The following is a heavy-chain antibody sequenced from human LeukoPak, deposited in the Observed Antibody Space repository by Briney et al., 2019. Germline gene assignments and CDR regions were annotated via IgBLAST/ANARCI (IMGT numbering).Heavy chain of an antibody. D-gene: IGHD6-19*01. CDR3: ARSYSSGWYSYYYYYMDV. Sequence: PGGTLRLSCAASGFTFSSYGMSWVRQPPGKGLEWIGEINHSGSTNYNPSLKSRVTISVDTSKNQFSLKLSSVTAADTAVYYCARSYSSGWYSYYYYYMDVWGKGTTVTVSS. CDR1: GFTFSSYG. J-gene: IGHJ6*03. CDR2: INHSGST. V-gene: IGHV4-34*01.